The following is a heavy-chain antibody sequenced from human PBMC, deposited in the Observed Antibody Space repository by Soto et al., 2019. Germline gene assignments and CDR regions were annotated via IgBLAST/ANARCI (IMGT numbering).Heavy chain of an antibody. D-gene: IGHD3-10*01. V-gene: IGHV4-59*01. CDR3: AGESYYGSGATGVAY. CDR1: GGSISGYY. J-gene: IGHJ4*02. Sequence: QVQLQESGPGLVRPSETLSLTCTVSGGSISGYYWSWIRQPPGKGLEWIGYIYYSGTTSYNPSLNSRVTMSVDTSKNQFSLKVNSVTAADTAVYYCAGESYYGSGATGVAYWGQGTLVTVSS. CDR2: IYYSGTT.